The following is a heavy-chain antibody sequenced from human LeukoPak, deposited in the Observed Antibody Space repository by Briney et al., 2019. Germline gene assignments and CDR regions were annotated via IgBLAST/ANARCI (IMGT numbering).Heavy chain of an antibody. D-gene: IGHD4-17*01. J-gene: IGHJ4*02. V-gene: IGHV3-30*02. CDR3: AKDRRDYGDYGLDY. CDR1: GFTFSSFG. Sequence: GGSLRLSCAASGFTFSSFGMHWVRQTPTKGLEWVAFIRHHGMNGSYVDSVKGRFTVSRDNSKHTLYLQMNSLRVEDTAVYYCAKDRRDYGDYGLDYWGQGTLVTVSS. CDR2: IRHHGMNG.